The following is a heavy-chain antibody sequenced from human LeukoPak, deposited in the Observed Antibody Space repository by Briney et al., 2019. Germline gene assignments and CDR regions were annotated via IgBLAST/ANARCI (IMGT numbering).Heavy chain of an antibody. V-gene: IGHV1-69*05. CDR2: IIPIFGTA. CDR3: ARDSSGYYHHYFDY. CDR1: GGTFSSCA. Sequence: SVKVSCKASGGTFSSCAISWVRQAPGQGLEWMGGIIPIFGTANYAQKFQGRVTITTDESTSTAYMELSSLRSEDTAVYYCARDSSGYYHHYFDYWGQGTLVTVSS. J-gene: IGHJ4*02. D-gene: IGHD3-22*01.